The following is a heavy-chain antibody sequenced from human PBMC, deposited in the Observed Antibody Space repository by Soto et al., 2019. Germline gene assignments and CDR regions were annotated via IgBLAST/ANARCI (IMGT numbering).Heavy chain of an antibody. J-gene: IGHJ4*02. CDR3: VSHGTKGQYYYDQWYFDY. V-gene: IGHV3-64D*06. CDR1: GFTFSSYA. Sequence: SLRLSCSASGFTFSSYAMHWVRQAPGKGLEYVSAISSNGGSTYYADSVKGRFTISRDNSKNTLYLQMSSLRAEDTAVYYCVSHGTKGQYYYDQWYFDYWGQGTLVTVSS. CDR2: ISSNGGST. D-gene: IGHD3-22*01.